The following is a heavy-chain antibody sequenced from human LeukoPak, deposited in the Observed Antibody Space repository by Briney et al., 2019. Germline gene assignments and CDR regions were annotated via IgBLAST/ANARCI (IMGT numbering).Heavy chain of an antibody. J-gene: IGHJ4*02. CDR2: IIPIFGTA. D-gene: IGHD3-22*01. CDR3: ARAKETYYYDSSGYYWAY. CDR1: GGTFSSYA. Sequence: ASVKVSCKASGGTFSSYAISWVRQAPGQGLEWMGGIIPIFGTANYAQKFQGRVTITTDESTSTACMELSSLRSEDTAVYYCARAKETYYYDSSGYYWAYWGQGTLVTVSS. V-gene: IGHV1-69*05.